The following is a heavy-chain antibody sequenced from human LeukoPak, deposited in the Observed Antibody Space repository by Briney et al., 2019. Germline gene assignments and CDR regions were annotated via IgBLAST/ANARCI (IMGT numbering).Heavy chain of an antibody. Sequence: SETLSLTCTVSDGSISSGGYYWSWIRQHPGKGLEWIGYIYYSGSTYYNPSLKSRVTISVDTSKNQFSLKLSSVTAADTAVYYCARDAPDIVVVPAARGVRRAFDIWGQGTMVTVSS. CDR3: ARDAPDIVVVPAARGVRRAFDI. CDR1: DGSISSGGYY. V-gene: IGHV4-31*03. CDR2: IYYSGST. D-gene: IGHD2-2*01. J-gene: IGHJ3*02.